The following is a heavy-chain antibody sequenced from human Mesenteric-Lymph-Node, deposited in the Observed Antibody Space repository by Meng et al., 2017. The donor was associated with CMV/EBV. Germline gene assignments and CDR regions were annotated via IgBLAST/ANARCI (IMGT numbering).Heavy chain of an antibody. CDR3: ARSPGFWPLDY. CDR1: GDSISRNLW. V-gene: IGHV4-4*01. Sequence: GSLRLSCAVSGDSISRNLWWSWVRQPPGKGLEWIGEISYSGSTKYNPSLQSRVTISSDTTNNRFSLRLNSVTAADTGVYFCARSPGFWPLDYWGRGTLVTVSS. CDR2: ISYSGST. J-gene: IGHJ4*02.